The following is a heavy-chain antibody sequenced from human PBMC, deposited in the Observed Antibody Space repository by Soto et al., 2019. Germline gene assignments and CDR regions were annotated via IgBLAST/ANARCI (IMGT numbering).Heavy chain of an antibody. CDR3: ARGAPSYSSGWYGIDY. Sequence: GGSLRLSCEASGFTFSRVSMNWVRQVPGKGLEWVASISSGSSDTWYADSVKGRFIISRDNANDTLYLQMNSLRAEDTAVYYCARGAPSYSSGWYGIDYWGQGT. V-gene: IGHV3-21*01. CDR2: ISSGSSDT. CDR1: GFTFSRVS. J-gene: IGHJ4*02. D-gene: IGHD6-19*01.